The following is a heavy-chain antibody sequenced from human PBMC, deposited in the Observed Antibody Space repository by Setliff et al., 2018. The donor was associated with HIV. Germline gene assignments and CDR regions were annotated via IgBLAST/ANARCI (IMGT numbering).Heavy chain of an antibody. CDR1: GGSISSGSYY. Sequence: SETLSLTCTVSGGSISSGSYYWSWIRQPAGKGLEWIGHIYTSGSTYYKPSLKSRGTISVDTSKNQFYLKLNSVTAADSAVYYCTLTSRLDGYFDPWGQGTLVTVSS. D-gene: IGHD5-12*01. CDR2: IYTSGST. CDR3: TLTSRLDGYFDP. V-gene: IGHV4-61*09. J-gene: IGHJ5*02.